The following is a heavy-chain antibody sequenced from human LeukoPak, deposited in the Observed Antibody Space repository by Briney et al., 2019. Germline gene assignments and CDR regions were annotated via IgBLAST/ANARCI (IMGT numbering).Heavy chain of an antibody. CDR1: GGTFSSYA. CDR3: ARLGGTYYYDSSGYYFDY. V-gene: IGHV1-69*04. CDR2: IIPILGIA. Sequence: ASVKVSCKASGGTFSSYAISWVRQAPGQGLEWMGRIIPILGIANYAQKFQGRVTITADKSTSTAYMELSSLRSEDTAVYYCARLGGTYYYDSSGYYFDYWGQGTLVTVSS. J-gene: IGHJ4*02. D-gene: IGHD3-22*01.